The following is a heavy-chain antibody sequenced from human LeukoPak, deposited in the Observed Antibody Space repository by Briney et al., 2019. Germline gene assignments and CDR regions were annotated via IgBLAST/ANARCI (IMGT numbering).Heavy chain of an antibody. CDR1: GGSFSGYY. V-gene: IGHV4-34*01. J-gene: IGHJ5*02. CDR2: INHSGST. CDR3: AREEQQLGDWFDP. D-gene: IGHD6-13*01. Sequence: SETLSLTCAVYGGSFSGYYWSWIRQPPGKGLEWIGEINHSGSTNYNPSLKSRVTISVDTSKNQFPLKLSSVTAADTAVYYCAREEQQLGDWFDPWGQGTLVTVSS.